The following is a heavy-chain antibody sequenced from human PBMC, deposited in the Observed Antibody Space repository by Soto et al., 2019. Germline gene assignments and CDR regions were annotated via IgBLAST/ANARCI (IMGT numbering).Heavy chain of an antibody. CDR1: GYTFTSYG. Sequence: QVQLVQSGAEVKKPGASVKVSCKASGYTFTSYGISWVRQAPGQGLEWMGWISAYNGNTNDAQKLQGRVTMTTDTSTSTAYMELRSLRSDDTVVYYCARVAGYDSSGYYFDYWGQGTLVTVSS. CDR3: ARVAGYDSSGYYFDY. J-gene: IGHJ4*02. CDR2: ISAYNGNT. V-gene: IGHV1-18*04. D-gene: IGHD3-22*01.